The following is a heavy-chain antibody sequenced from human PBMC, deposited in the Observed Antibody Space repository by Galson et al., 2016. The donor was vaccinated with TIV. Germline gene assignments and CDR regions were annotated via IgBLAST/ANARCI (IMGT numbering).Heavy chain of an antibody. J-gene: IGHJ4*02. CDR1: GYTFTGYY. Sequence: SVKVSCKASGYTFTGYYMHWVRQAPGQGLEWMGWINPNSSDTNYAHNFQDRVTMTRDTSIRTAYMELSRLKSDDTAVYYSARDLYSTVTAHFAYWGQGTLVTVSS. V-gene: IGHV1-2*02. CDR2: INPNSSDT. D-gene: IGHD2-21*02. CDR3: ARDLYSTVTAHFAY.